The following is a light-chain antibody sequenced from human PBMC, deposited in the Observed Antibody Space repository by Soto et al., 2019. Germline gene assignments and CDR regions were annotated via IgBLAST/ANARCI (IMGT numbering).Light chain of an antibody. CDR2: GAS. CDR3: QQYGSSPRFT. CDR1: QSVSSSY. J-gene: IGKJ3*01. V-gene: IGKV3-20*01. Sequence: EIVLRQSPGTLSLSPGERATLSCRASQSVSSSYLAWYQQKPGQAPRLLIYGASSRATGIPDRFSGSGSGTDFTLTISRLEPGDFAVYYCQQYGSSPRFTFGPGTKVDIK.